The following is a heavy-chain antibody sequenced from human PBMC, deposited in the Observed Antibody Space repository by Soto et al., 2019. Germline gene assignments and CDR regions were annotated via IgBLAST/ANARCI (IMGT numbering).Heavy chain of an antibody. V-gene: IGHV1-69*13. CDR1: GGTFSSYA. D-gene: IGHD2-21*02. CDR2: IIPIFGTA. Sequence: SVKVSCKASGGTFSSYAISWLRQAPGQGLEWMGGIIPIFGTANYAQKFQGRVTITADESTSTAYMELSSLRSEDTAVYYCARVGGNYDYYYGMDVWGQGTTVTVSS. CDR3: ARVGGNYDYYYGMDV. J-gene: IGHJ6*02.